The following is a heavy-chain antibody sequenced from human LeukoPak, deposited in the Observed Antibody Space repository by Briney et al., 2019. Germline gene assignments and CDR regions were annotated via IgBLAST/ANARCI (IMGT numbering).Heavy chain of an antibody. Sequence: PSETLSLTCAVYGGSFSGYYWSWIRQPPGKGLEWIGEINHSGSTNYNPSLKSRVTISVDTSKNQFSLKLSSVTAADTAVYYCARVPSYDFWSGYYGRYLDYWGQGTLVTVSS. V-gene: IGHV4-34*01. CDR1: GGSFSGYY. CDR2: INHSGST. J-gene: IGHJ4*02. D-gene: IGHD3-3*01. CDR3: ARVPSYDFWSGYYGRYLDY.